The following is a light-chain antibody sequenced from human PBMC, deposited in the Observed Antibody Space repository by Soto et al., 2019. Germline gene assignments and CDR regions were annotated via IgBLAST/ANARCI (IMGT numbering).Light chain of an antibody. CDR2: QVT. Sequence: QSALTQPPSASGSPGQSVTISCTGTRSDIGVYNYGSWYQHHPGKAPKLLIYQVTKRPSGVPVRFSGSKSGHTASLTVSVLQAEDEADYFCISYPGYNSLGVFVGGTKLNVL. CDR1: RSDIGVYNY. CDR3: ISYPGYNSLGV. V-gene: IGLV2-8*01. J-gene: IGLJ2*01.